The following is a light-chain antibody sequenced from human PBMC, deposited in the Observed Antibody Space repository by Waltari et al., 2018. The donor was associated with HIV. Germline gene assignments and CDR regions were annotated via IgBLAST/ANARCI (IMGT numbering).Light chain of an antibody. CDR3: SSFAGTNSHVV. CDR1: SSDVGAYNF. V-gene: IGLV2-8*01. Sequence: QSALTQPPSASGSPEQSVTISCTGTSSDVGAYNFVSWYHQRPGQAPKLSIFEVNKRPSGFPDRVSGSNTVNTASLTVSGLQAEDEADYYCSSFAGTNSHVVFGGGTKLTVL. J-gene: IGLJ2*01. CDR2: EVN.